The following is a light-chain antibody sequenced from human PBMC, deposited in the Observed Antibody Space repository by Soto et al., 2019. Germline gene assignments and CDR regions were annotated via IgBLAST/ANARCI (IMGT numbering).Light chain of an antibody. CDR1: QSVSSSY. V-gene: IGKV3-20*01. CDR3: QQYGSSPPFT. J-gene: IGKJ4*01. Sequence: EIVLTHSPGTLSLSPGEIATLSCRASQSVSSSYLAWYQQKPGQAPRLLTYGASSRATGIPARFRGSGSETGFTLTISRPEPEDVAGYYCQQYGSSPPFTFGGGTQVEIK. CDR2: GAS.